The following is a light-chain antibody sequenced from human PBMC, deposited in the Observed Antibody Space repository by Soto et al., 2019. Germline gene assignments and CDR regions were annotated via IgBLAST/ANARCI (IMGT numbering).Light chain of an antibody. CDR1: QSLLHSNGYNY. CDR2: LRS. Sequence: DIVMTQSPLSLPVTPGEPASISCRSSQSLLHSNGYNYLHWYLQKPGQSPQLLIYLRSNRASGVPDRFSGSASGSDFTLKISRVEAEDVGVYYCMQALQTPLTFGGGTKVDIK. CDR3: MQALQTPLT. V-gene: IGKV2-28*01. J-gene: IGKJ4*01.